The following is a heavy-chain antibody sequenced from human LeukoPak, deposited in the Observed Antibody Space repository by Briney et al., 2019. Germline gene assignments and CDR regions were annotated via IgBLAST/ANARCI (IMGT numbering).Heavy chain of an antibody. CDR1: GGSMNNYY. D-gene: IGHD6-13*01. J-gene: IGHJ4*02. Sequence: SETLSLTCSVSGGSMNNYYWSWIRQPPGKGLEWIGYMHYSGSTKYNPSLKSRVTMSVDTSRNHFSLKLNSVTAADTAVYYCAREGGSSWSLDCWGQGTLVTVSS. CDR2: MHYSGST. V-gene: IGHV4-59*01. CDR3: AREGGSSWSLDC.